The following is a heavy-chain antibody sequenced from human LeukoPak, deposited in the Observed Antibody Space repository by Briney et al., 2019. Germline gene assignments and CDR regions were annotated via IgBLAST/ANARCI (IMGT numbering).Heavy chain of an antibody. Sequence: QTLSLTCAISMDSVSSNSVAWHSIRQSPSGGLEWLGRIYYRSKWYNDYAVSVKSRITINPDTSKNQFSLQLNSVTPEDTAVYYCARGTYRSGSYYYNGMDVWGQGTTVTVSS. D-gene: IGHD3-10*01. CDR2: IYYRSKWYN. J-gene: IGHJ6*02. CDR1: MDSVSSNSVA. V-gene: IGHV6-1*01. CDR3: ARGTYRSGSYYYNGMDV.